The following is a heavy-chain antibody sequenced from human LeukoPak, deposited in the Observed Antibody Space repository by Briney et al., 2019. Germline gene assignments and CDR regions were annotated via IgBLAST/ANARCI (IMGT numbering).Heavy chain of an antibody. Sequence: SETLSLTCTVSGGSMSSSGYYWGWIRQPPGKGLEWIGNLYYSGSTYYNPSLKSRVTMSVDTSKNQFSLKLSSVTAADTAVYYCARAFMFDYRGAFDIWGQGTMVTVSS. CDR2: LYYSGST. V-gene: IGHV4-39*07. J-gene: IGHJ3*02. CDR1: GGSMSSSGYY. D-gene: IGHD3-9*01. CDR3: ARAFMFDYRGAFDI.